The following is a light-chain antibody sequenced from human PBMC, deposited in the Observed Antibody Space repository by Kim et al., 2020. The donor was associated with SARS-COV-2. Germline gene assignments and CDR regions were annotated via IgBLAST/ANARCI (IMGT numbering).Light chain of an antibody. CDR2: RNN. Sequence: GQRVTLSCSRSSATLGRNYLYWYQQLPGTAPKLLIYRNNQGPSGVPDRFSGSKSDTSASLAISGLQSEDEADYYCATWDERLSAWVFGGGTQLTVL. V-gene: IGLV1-47*01. CDR3: ATWDERLSAWV. J-gene: IGLJ3*02. CDR1: SATLGRNY.